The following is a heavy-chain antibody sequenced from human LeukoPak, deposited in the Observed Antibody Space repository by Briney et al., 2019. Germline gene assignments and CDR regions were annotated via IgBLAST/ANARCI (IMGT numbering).Heavy chain of an antibody. CDR3: AIHPGPVTRYFDH. CDR2: ISGSGGST. D-gene: IGHD4-23*01. J-gene: IGHJ4*02. V-gene: IGHV3-23*01. Sequence: PGGSLRLSCAASGFTFSSYAMSWVRQAPGKGPEWVLAISGSGGSTYYADSVKGRFTTSRDNSKNTLYLQMNSLRGEDTAVYYCAIHPGPVTRYFDHWGQGTLVTVSS. CDR1: GFTFSSYA.